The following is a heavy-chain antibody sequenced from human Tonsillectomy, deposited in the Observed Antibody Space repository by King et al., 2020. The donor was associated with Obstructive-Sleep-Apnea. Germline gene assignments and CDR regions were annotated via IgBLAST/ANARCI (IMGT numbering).Heavy chain of an antibody. J-gene: IGHJ4*02. D-gene: IGHD3-22*01. CDR1: GFTFSSYD. CDR2: IGTAGDT. Sequence: QLVQSGGGLVQPGGSLRLSCAASGFTFSSYDMHWVRQAPGKGLEWVSAIGTAGDTYYPGSVKGRFTISRENAKNSLYLQMNSLRAGDTAVYYCARSRSGYYDSSGYSFDYWGQGTLVTVSS. V-gene: IGHV3-13*01. CDR3: ARSRSGYYDSSGYSFDY.